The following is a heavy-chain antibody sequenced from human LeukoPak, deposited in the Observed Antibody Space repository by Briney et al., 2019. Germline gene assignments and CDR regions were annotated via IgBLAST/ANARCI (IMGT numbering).Heavy chain of an antibody. CDR3: ARAYYGSGSYYVDY. D-gene: IGHD3-10*01. CDR2: IIPILGIA. J-gene: IGHJ4*02. CDR1: GGTFSSYT. V-gene: IGHV1-69*02. Sequence: ASVTVSCKASGGTFSSYTISWVRQAPGQGLEWVGRIIPILGIANYAQKFQGRVTITADKSTSTAYMELSSLRSEDTAVYYCARAYYGSGSYYVDYWGQGTLVTVSS.